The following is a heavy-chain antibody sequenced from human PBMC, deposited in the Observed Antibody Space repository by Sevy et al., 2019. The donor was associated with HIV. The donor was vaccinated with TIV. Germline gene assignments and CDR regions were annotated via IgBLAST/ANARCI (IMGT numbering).Heavy chain of an antibody. D-gene: IGHD6-13*01. Sequence: GGSLRLSCAASGFTFSSYAMSWVRQAPGKGLEWVSAISGSGGSTYYADSVKGRFTISRDNSKNTLYLQMNSLRAEDMAVYYCAKVFGIAAAGTWWFDPWGQGTLVTVSS. CDR1: GFTFSSYA. CDR3: AKVFGIAAAGTWWFDP. CDR2: ISGSGGST. V-gene: IGHV3-23*01. J-gene: IGHJ5*02.